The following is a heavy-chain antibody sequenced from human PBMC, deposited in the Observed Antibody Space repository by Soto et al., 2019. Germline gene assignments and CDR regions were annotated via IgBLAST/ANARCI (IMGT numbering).Heavy chain of an antibody. CDR3: TIVRVADSALDH. J-gene: IGHJ4*02. V-gene: IGHV3-30*02. CDR2: MSYDGSDT. CDR1: GFSFSNNG. D-gene: IGHD3-10*02. Sequence: PGGSLRLSVVGCGFSFSNNGMHWVRQTPGKGLEWVGFMSYDGSDTFYAYSVKGRFTISRDNSKNTLFLHMSNLRDEDTAMYYCTIVRVADSALDHWGQGTLVTVYS.